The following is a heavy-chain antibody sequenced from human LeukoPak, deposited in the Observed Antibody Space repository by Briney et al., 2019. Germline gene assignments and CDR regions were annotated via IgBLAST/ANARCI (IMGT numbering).Heavy chain of an antibody. CDR3: ARYDSRGNDAFDI. J-gene: IGHJ3*02. V-gene: IGHV4-39*07. Sequence: SETLSLTCTVSGGSISSSSYYWGWFRQPPGKGLGWIGSIYYSGSTYYNPSLKSRVTISVDTSKNQFSLKLSSVTAADTAVYYCARYDSRGNDAFDIWGQGTMVTVSS. CDR1: GGSISSSSYY. D-gene: IGHD3-22*01. CDR2: IYYSGST.